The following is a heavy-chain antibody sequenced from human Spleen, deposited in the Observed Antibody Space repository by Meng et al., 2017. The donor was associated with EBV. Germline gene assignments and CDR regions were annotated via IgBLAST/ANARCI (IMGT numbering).Heavy chain of an antibody. D-gene: IGHD6-13*01. Sequence: QKGSGQGLGYHLGARSLSWVVSGGSILMNNVWSWVRQPRGKGLEWIGEIFHSGSTNYNPSLKSRVTTSVDKSKNQFSLKLTSVTAADTAVYYCVGGERVAAGASFEYWGQGTLVTVSS. CDR3: VGGERVAAGASFEY. CDR1: GGSILMNNV. CDR2: IFHSGST. V-gene: IGHV4-4*02. J-gene: IGHJ4*02.